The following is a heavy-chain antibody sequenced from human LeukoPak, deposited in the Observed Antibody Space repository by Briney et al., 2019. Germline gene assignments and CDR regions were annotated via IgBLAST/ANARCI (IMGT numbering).Heavy chain of an antibody. CDR3: AKVAKYYYGPETYYFFEQ. V-gene: IGHV3-48*01. J-gene: IGHJ4*02. CDR1: GFTFSSYS. D-gene: IGHD3-10*01. Sequence: GGSLRLSCAASGFTFSSYSMNWVRQAPGKGLEWVSYISSSSSTIYYADSVRGRFTISRDNAKNSLYLQMNSLRVEDTAVYYCAKVAKYYYGPETYYFFEQWGQGTPVTASS. CDR2: ISSSSSTI.